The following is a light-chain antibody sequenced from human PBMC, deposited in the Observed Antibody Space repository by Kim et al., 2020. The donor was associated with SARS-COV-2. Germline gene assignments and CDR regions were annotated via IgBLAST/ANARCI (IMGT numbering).Light chain of an antibody. Sequence: QSSTSCCTSSSSDVGGYDVLCWNQHSPGDAHKLIFYYITQRPAGVSTRFSGSTGGPAASVTISGLHAEDEADYYCASSGTGPTDIFGGGTQLTVL. CDR1: SSDVGGYDV. J-gene: IGLJ7*01. V-gene: IGLV2-14*01. CDR2: YIT. CDR3: ASSGTGPTDI.